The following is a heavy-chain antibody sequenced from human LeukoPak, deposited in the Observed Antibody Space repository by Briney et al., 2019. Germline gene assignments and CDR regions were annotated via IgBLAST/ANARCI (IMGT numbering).Heavy chain of an antibody. CDR1: GGTFSSYA. CDR2: IIPIFGTA. CDR3: ARGLFSVELFDY. D-gene: IGHD1-7*01. Sequence: SVKVSCKASGGTFSSYAISWVRQAPGQGLEWMGGIIPIFGTANYAQKFQGRVTITADESTSTAYMELSSLRSEGTAVYYCARGLFSVELFDYWGQGTLVTVSS. V-gene: IGHV1-69*13. J-gene: IGHJ4*02.